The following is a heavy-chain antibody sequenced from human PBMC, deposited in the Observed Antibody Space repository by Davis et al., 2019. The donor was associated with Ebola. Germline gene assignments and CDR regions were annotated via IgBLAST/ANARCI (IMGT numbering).Heavy chain of an antibody. CDR2: ISSSSSYI. D-gene: IGHD6-13*01. CDR1: EFTFSSYS. J-gene: IGHJ4*02. CDR3: ARDTPRGIAAAGTFDY. V-gene: IGHV3-21*01. Sequence: GESLKISCAASEFTFSSYSMNWVRQAPGKGLEWVSSISSSSSYIYYADSVKGRFTISRDNAKNSLYLQMNSLRAEDTAVYYCARDTPRGIAAAGTFDYWGQGTLVTVSS.